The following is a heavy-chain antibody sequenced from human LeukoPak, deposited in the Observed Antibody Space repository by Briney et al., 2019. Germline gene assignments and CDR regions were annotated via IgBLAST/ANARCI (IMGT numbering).Heavy chain of an antibody. J-gene: IGHJ4*02. V-gene: IGHV1-24*01. CDR3: ATGVMVRGATQHDY. CDR1: GYTLTELS. CDR2: FDPEDGET. Sequence: GASVKVSCKVSGYTLTELSMHWVRQAPGKGLEWMGGFDPEDGETIYAQKFQGRVTMTEDTSTDTAYMELSSLRSEDTAVYYCATGVMVRGATQHDYWGQGTLVTVSS. D-gene: IGHD3-10*01.